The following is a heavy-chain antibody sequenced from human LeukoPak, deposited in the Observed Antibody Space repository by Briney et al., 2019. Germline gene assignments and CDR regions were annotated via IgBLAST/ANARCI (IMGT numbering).Heavy chain of an antibody. CDR1: GFTFTNDA. Sequence: GGSLRVSCAASGFTFTNDAMTWVRQAPGKGLEWVSSIGASGDHTLYADSVKGRFTISRDNSKNTLYLQMNSLRVDDTAVYYCTKTQGDYSTTWYNWFDHWGQGTLVTVSS. CDR3: TKTQGDYSTTWYNWFDH. J-gene: IGHJ5*02. CDR2: IGASGDHT. D-gene: IGHD2-2*01. V-gene: IGHV3-23*01.